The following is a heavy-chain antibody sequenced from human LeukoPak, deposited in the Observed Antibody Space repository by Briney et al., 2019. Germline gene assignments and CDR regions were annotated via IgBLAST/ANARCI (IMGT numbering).Heavy chain of an antibody. Sequence: ASVKVSCKASGYTFTSYAMNWVRQAPGQGLEWMGIINPSGGRISYAQKFQGRVTMTRDTSTSTVYMELSSLRSEDTAVYYCAIHCTNGVCSKAPDYWGQGTLVTVSS. V-gene: IGHV1-46*01. D-gene: IGHD2-8*01. CDR1: GYTFTSYA. J-gene: IGHJ4*02. CDR3: AIHCTNGVCSKAPDY. CDR2: INPSGGRI.